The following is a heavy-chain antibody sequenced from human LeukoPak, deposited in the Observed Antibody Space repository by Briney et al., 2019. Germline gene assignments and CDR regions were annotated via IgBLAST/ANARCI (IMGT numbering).Heavy chain of an antibody. J-gene: IGHJ6*03. CDR2: ISYDGSNK. V-gene: IGHV3-30*04. D-gene: IGHD6-13*01. CDR1: GFTFSSYA. CDR3: AREGYGVMDV. Sequence: GRSLRLSCAASGFTFSSYAMHWVRQAPGKGLEWVAVISYDGSNKYYADSVKGRFTISRDNSKNTLYLQMNSLRAEDTAVYYCAREGYGVMDVWGKGTTVTVSS.